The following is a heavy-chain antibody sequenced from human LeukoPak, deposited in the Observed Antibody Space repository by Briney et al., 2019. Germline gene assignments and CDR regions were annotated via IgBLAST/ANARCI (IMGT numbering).Heavy chain of an antibody. CDR3: ARDLEGGFDY. Sequence: GGSLRLSCAASGFTFSSYTMNWVRQAPGKGLEWVSSISSSSSSYIYYTDSLKGRFTISRDNAKNSLYLQMNSLRAEDTAVYYCARDLEGGFDYWGQGTLVTVSS. J-gene: IGHJ4*02. CDR1: GFTFSSYT. D-gene: IGHD3-16*01. CDR2: ISSSSSSYI. V-gene: IGHV3-21*01.